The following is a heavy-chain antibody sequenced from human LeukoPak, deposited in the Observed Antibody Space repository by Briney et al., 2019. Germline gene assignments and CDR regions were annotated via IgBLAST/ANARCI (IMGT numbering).Heavy chain of an antibody. J-gene: IGHJ4*02. CDR3: ARARRGGYSGYDYAY. CDR2: INPNSGGT. D-gene: IGHD5-12*01. V-gene: IGHV1-2*04. CDR1: GYTFTGYY. Sequence: ASVKVSCKASGYTFTGYYMHWVRQAPGQGLEWMGWINPNSGGTNYAQKFQGWVTMTRDTSISTAYMELSRLRSDYTAVYYCARARRGGYSGYDYAYWGQGTLVTVS.